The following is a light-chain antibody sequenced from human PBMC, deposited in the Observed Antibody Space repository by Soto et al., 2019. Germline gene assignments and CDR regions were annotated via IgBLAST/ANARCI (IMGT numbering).Light chain of an antibody. CDR1: QSISSW. J-gene: IGKJ1*01. CDR3: QQYNSYSRK. CDR2: KAS. Sequence: DIQMTQSPSTLSASVGDRVTITCRASQSISSWLAWYQQKPGKAPKLLIYKASSLESGVPSRFSGSGSGTEFNLTISSLQPDDFATYYCQQYNSYSRKFGQGTKVEIK. V-gene: IGKV1-5*03.